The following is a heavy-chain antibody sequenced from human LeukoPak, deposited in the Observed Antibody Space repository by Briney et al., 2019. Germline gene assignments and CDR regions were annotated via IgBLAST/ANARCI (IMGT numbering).Heavy chain of an antibody. V-gene: IGHV3-53*01. Sequence: PGGSLRLSCAASGFTFNTYSMNWVRQAPGKGLEWVSVIYSGGSTYYADSVKGRFTISRDNSKNTLYLQMNSLRAEDTAVYYCARDSSSPNWGQGTLVTVSS. CDR1: GFTFNTYS. CDR2: IYSGGST. J-gene: IGHJ4*02. CDR3: ARDSSSPN. D-gene: IGHD6-6*01.